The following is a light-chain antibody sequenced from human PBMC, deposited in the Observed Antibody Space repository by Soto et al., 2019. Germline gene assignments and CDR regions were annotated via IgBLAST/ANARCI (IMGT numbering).Light chain of an antibody. J-gene: IGKJ1*01. CDR2: KVS. CDR1: HGLVHSSGNTY. CDR3: LQSTHFPCT. Sequence: DVVLTQTALSSPVTLGQPASISCRSSHGLVHSSGNTYLSLLHQRPGQPPRLLFFKVSERFTGAPDRFTASGAGTEFTLQISRVEAEDVGIYYCLQSTHFPCTFGRGTKLEV. V-gene: IGKV2-24*01.